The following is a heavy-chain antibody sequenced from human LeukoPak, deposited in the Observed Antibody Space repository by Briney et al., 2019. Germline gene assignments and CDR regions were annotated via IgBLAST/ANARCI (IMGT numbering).Heavy chain of an antibody. J-gene: IGHJ4*02. Sequence: GGSLRLSCAASGVTFSSYWMSWVRQAPGKGREGVANIKQDGSEKYYVDSVKGRFTISRDNAKRSLYLQMDRLRAEDTAVYFCARVCLYGGSFYRHFDYWGQGTLATVSP. CDR2: IKQDGSEK. CDR3: ARVCLYGGSFYRHFDY. CDR1: GVTFSSYW. D-gene: IGHD1-26*01. V-gene: IGHV3-7*01.